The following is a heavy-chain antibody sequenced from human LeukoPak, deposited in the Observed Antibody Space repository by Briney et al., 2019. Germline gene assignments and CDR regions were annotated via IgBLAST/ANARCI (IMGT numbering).Heavy chain of an antibody. D-gene: IGHD1-20*01. J-gene: IGHJ4*02. CDR2: ISSSSSTI. V-gene: IGHV3-48*01. CDR1: GFTFSSYS. CDR3: AKGYNWNYSDY. Sequence: GGSLRLSCAASGFTFSSYSMNWVRQAPGKGLEWVSYISSSSSTIYYADSVKGRFTISRDNAKNSLYLQMNSLRAEDTAVYYCAKGYNWNYSDYWGQGTLVTVSS.